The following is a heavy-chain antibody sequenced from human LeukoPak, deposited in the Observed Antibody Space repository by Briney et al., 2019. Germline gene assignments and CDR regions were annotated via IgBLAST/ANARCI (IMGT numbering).Heavy chain of an antibody. CDR1: GGSISSGGYS. D-gene: IGHD2-2*01. CDR2: IYYSGST. Sequence: PSQTLSLTCAVSGGSISSGGYSWSWIRQPPGKGLEWIGYIYYSGSTYYNPSLKSRVTISVDTSKNQFSLKLSSVTAADTAVYYCARSPGSTSRRTGFDPWGQGTLVTVSS. CDR3: ARSPGSTSRRTGFDP. J-gene: IGHJ5*02. V-gene: IGHV4-30-4*07.